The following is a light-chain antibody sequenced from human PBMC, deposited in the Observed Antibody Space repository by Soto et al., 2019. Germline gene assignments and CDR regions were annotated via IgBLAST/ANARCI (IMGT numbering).Light chain of an antibody. V-gene: IGLV2-14*01. J-gene: IGLJ1*01. CDR2: EVT. CDR3: SSYTNFNTRACV. Sequence: QAVVTQPASVSGSPGQSITIFCTGTSGDIGSYNRVSWYQQHPGKAPKLIIYEVTDRPSGVSNRFSGSKSGNTASLTISGLQAEDEAEYYCSSYTNFNTRACVFGTGTKLTVL. CDR1: SGDIGSYNR.